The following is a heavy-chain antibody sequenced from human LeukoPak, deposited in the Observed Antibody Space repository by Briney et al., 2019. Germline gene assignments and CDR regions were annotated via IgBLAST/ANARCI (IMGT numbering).Heavy chain of an antibody. CDR1: GGSISSYY. V-gene: IGHV4-59*01. CDR3: ARGINGYSYGPYYGMDV. CDR2: IYYSGST. Sequence: SETLSPTCTVSGGSISSYYWSWIRQPPGKGLEWIGYIYYSGSTNYNPSLKSRVTISVDTSKNQFSLKLSSVTAADTAVYYCARGINGYSYGPYYGMDVWGQGTTVTVSS. J-gene: IGHJ6*02. D-gene: IGHD5-18*01.